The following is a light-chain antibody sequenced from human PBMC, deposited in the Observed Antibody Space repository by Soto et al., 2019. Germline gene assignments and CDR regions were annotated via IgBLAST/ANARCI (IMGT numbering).Light chain of an antibody. CDR2: WAS. V-gene: IGKV4-1*01. CDR1: QSVLYSSNNKNY. J-gene: IGKJ2*01. CDR3: QQYYTPPRP. Sequence: DIVMTQSPDSLAVSLGERATINCKSSQSVLYSSNNKNYLAWYQQKPGQPPKLLIYWASTRESGVPDRFSGSGSGTDFTLTISSLQAEDVAVYYCQQYYTPPRPFGQGTKLEIK.